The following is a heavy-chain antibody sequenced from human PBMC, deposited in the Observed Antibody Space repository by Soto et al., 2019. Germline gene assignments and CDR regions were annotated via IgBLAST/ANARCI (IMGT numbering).Heavy chain of an antibody. Sequence: GGFLRLSCAASGFTFSGSAMHWVRQASGKGLEWVGRIRSKANSYATAYAASVKGRFTISRDDSKNTAYLQMNSLKTEDTAVYYCTSLFDGVYYYYGMDVWGQGTTVTVSS. J-gene: IGHJ6*02. V-gene: IGHV3-73*01. D-gene: IGHD2-8*01. CDR2: IRSKANSYAT. CDR1: GFTFSGSA. CDR3: TSLFDGVYYYYGMDV.